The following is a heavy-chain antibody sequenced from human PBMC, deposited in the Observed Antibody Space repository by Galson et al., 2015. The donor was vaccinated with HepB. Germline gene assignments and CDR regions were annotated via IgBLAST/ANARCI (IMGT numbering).Heavy chain of an antibody. J-gene: IGHJ4*02. CDR2: IHYSGST. Sequence: GGSISSSIYFWGWIRQPPGKGLDWIGTIHYSGSTYYNPSLKSRLTISVDTSKNQFSLKVSPVTAADTAVYYCARVASGSQHFDYRGQGTLVTVSS. D-gene: IGHD3-3*01. CDR3: ARVASGSQHFDY. V-gene: IGHV4-39*01. CDR1: GGSISSSIYF.